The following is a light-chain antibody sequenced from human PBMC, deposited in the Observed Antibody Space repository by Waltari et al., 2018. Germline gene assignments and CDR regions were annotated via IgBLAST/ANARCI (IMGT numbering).Light chain of an antibody. CDR3: QQYDGEVLT. J-gene: IGKJ4*01. V-gene: IGKV3-20*01. Sequence: EIVLTQSPGTLSLSPGERATLSCRASQSVTSIPLGWYQQKLGQPPRLLIYGTSTRATGIPDRFSGGGSGTDFTLTISRLEPEDFAVYYCQQYDGEVLTFGGGTKVEI. CDR2: GTS. CDR1: QSVTSIP.